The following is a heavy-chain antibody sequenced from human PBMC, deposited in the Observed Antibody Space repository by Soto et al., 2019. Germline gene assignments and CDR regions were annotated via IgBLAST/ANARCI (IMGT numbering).Heavy chain of an antibody. CDR2: IYWDDDK. J-gene: IGHJ4*02. V-gene: IGHV2-5*02. D-gene: IGHD3-10*01. CDR1: GFSLNTNEVG. Sequence: QITLKESGPTLVKPTQTLTLTCTFSGFSLNTNEVGVGWIRQPPGKALESLALIYWDDDKRYSPSLRNRLTITKDTSKNQVVLTMTNMDPVDTATYYCAHRQGRGDGCRAFDDWGQGTLVTVSS. CDR3: AHRQGRGDGCRAFDD.